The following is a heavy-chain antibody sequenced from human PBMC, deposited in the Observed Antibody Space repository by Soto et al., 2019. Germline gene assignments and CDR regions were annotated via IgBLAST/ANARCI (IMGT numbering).Heavy chain of an antibody. V-gene: IGHV4-59*08. CDR1: GGSITDYY. J-gene: IGHJ6*02. CDR2: SHPTWGS. Sequence: QVQLQESGPGLVKSSETLTLTCTVSGGSITDYYWSWIRLSPGKGLEWLGYSHPTWGSAYNPSLKSRVTVLLDTSKKQLSLKLTSVTAADTAVYYCARQGIGALHGLVDVWGHGTTVIVSS. CDR3: ARQGIGALHGLVDV. D-gene: IGHD3-10*01.